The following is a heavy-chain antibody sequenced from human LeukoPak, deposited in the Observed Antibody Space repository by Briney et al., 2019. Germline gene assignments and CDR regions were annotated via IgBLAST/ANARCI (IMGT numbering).Heavy chain of an antibody. V-gene: IGHV3-48*03. D-gene: IGHD5-18*01. CDR2: ISSSGSTI. J-gene: IGHJ4*02. CDR1: GFTFSSYE. Sequence: PGGSLRLSCAASGFTFSSYEMNWVRQAPGKGLEWVSYISSSGSTIYYADSVKGRFTISRDNAKNSLYLQMNSLRAEDTAVYYCARSWVTVFDYWGQGTLVTVSS. CDR3: ARSWVTVFDY.